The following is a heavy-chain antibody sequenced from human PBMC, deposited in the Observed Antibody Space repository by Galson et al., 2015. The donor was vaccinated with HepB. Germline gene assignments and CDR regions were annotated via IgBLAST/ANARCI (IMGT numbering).Heavy chain of an antibody. Sequence: SLRLSCAASGFTFSSYAMHWVRQAPGKGLEYVSAISSNGGSTYYANSVKGGFTISRDNSKNTLYLQMGSLRAEDMAVYYCARDTYYDFWSGYYSYYYYGMDVWGQGTTVTVSS. J-gene: IGHJ6*02. D-gene: IGHD3-3*01. CDR2: ISSNGGST. CDR1: GFTFSSYA. CDR3: ARDTYYDFWSGYYSYYYYGMDV. V-gene: IGHV3-64*01.